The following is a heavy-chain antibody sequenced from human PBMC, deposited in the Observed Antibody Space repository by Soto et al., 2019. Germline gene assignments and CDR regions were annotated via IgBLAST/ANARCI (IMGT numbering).Heavy chain of an antibody. J-gene: IGHJ4*02. CDR1: GGSFSGYY. D-gene: IGHD4-17*01. Sequence: TSETLSLTCAVYGGSFSGYYWSWIRQPPGKGLEWIGEINHSGSTNYNPSLKSRVTISVDTSKNQFSLKLSSVTAADTAVYYCARMRRDYGGQQPGDYWGQGTPVTVSS. CDR2: INHSGST. V-gene: IGHV4-34*01. CDR3: ARMRRDYGGQQPGDY.